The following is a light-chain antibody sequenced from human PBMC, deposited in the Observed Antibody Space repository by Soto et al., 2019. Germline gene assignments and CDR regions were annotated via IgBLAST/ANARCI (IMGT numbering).Light chain of an antibody. CDR3: HQYDNWPQWT. CDR1: QSVSSN. V-gene: IGKV3-15*01. J-gene: IGKJ1*01. CDR2: GAS. Sequence: EIVMTQSPATLSVSLGERATLSCRASQSVSSNLAWYQQKPGQAPRLLIYGASTRATGIPARFSGSGSGTEFTLTISSLQSEDFAVYYCHQYDNWPQWTFGQGTKVEIK.